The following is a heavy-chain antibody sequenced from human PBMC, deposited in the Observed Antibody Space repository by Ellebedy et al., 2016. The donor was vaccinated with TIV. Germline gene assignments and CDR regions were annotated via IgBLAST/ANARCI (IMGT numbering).Heavy chain of an antibody. CDR2: IYYTGTA. V-gene: IGHV4-39*01. CDR1: GDSTSSHDFY. D-gene: IGHD5-24*01. J-gene: IGHJ4*02. Sequence: SETLSLTCTVSGDSTSSHDFYWAWIRQPPGKGLEWVGSIYYTGTAYYNPSLKSRVTMSVDTSTNKFSLKLTSVTAADTAVYYCARQRWGFGFNRFDWWGQGTLVTVSS. CDR3: ARQRWGFGFNRFDW.